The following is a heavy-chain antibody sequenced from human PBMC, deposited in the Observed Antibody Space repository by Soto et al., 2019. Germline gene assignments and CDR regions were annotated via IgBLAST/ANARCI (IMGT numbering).Heavy chain of an antibody. CDR1: GGSISSGVHS. D-gene: IGHD2-2*02. V-gene: IGHV4-30-2*01. Sequence: SETLSLTCAVSGGSISSGVHSWSWIRQPPGRGLEWIGYIFQRGITYYTPSLKSRVTISIDRSKNQFSLNLTSVTAADTAVYYCSRYTLRIRTFDLWGQATLGTVSS. CDR2: IFQRGIT. CDR3: SRYTLRIRTFDL. J-gene: IGHJ5*02.